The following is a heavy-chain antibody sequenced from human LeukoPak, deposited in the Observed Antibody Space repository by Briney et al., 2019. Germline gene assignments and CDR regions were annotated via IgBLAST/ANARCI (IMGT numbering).Heavy chain of an antibody. V-gene: IGHV3-30*18. CDR1: GFTFSSYG. D-gene: IGHD6-19*01. Sequence: GRSLRLSCVASGFTFSSYGMHWVRQAPGRGLEWVAVISYDGSNKYYADSVKGRFTISRDNSKNTLYLQMHSLRAEDTAVYYCAKDSSGWSHYFDYWGQGTLVTVSS. CDR2: ISYDGSNK. J-gene: IGHJ4*02. CDR3: AKDSSGWSHYFDY.